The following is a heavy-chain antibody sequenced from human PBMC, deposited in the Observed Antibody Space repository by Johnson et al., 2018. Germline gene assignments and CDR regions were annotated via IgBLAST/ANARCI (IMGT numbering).Heavy chain of an antibody. CDR1: GFTFSSYG. CDR2: ISYDGTNK. V-gene: IGHV3-30*03. Sequence: VQLLESGGGLVQPGGSLKLSCVASGFTFSSYGMHWVRQAPGKGLEWVAVISYDGTNKYSADSVKGRFTISRDNSKNTLYLQMNSLRAEDTAVYYCARARSWGIQLYYYYYGMDVWGQGTTVTVSS. CDR3: ARARSWGIQLYYYYYGMDV. D-gene: IGHD5-18*01. J-gene: IGHJ6*02.